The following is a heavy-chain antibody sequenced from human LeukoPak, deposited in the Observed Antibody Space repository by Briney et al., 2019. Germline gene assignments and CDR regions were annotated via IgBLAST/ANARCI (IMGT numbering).Heavy chain of an antibody. CDR3: ARDMVRITMVRGVITSPTAYGMDV. CDR1: GFTFSSYA. CDR2: ISYDGSNK. V-gene: IGHV3-30*04. D-gene: IGHD3-10*01. Sequence: PGRSLRLSCAASGFTFSSYAMHWVRQAPGKGLEWVAVISYDGSNKYYADSVKGRFTISRDKSKNTLYLQMNSLRAEDTAVYYCARDMVRITMVRGVITSPTAYGMDVWGQGTTVTVSS. J-gene: IGHJ6*02.